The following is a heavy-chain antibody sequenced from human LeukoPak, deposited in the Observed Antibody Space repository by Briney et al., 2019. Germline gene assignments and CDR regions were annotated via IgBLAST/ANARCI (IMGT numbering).Heavy chain of an antibody. CDR2: IIPIFGTA. V-gene: IGHV1-69*01. J-gene: IGHJ4*02. D-gene: IGHD1-26*01. Sequence: SVKVSCKASGGTFSSYAISWVRQAPGQGLEWMGGIIPIFGTANYAQKFQGRVTITADESASTAYMELSSLRSEDTAVYYCARGVVKWELLACLDYWGQGTLVTVSS. CDR3: ARGVVKWELLACLDY. CDR1: GGTFSSYA.